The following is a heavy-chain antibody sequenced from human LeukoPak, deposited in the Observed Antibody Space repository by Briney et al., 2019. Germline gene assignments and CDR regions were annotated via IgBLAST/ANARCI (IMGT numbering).Heavy chain of an antibody. V-gene: IGHV3-23*01. D-gene: IGHD2-15*01. Sequence: GGSLRLSCAASGFTFSSYAMSWVRQAPGKGLEWVSAISGSGGSTYYADSVKGRFTISRDNSKNTLYLQMNSLRAEDTAVYYCARSNVRYCSGGGCYGVWFDPWGQGTLVTVSS. CDR2: ISGSGGST. CDR1: GFTFSSYA. CDR3: ARSNVRYCSGGGCYGVWFDP. J-gene: IGHJ5*02.